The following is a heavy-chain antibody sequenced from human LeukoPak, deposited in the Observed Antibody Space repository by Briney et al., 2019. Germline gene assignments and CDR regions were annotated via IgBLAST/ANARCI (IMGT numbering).Heavy chain of an antibody. V-gene: IGHV3-21*01. CDR2: ISGSSSLI. J-gene: IGHJ6*02. CDR1: GFTVSNDY. D-gene: IGHD6-19*01. CDR3: ARVTGSSGWYSMDV. Sequence: GGSLRLSCAASGFTVSNDYMAWVRQAPGKGLEWVSSISGSSSLIYYADSVRGRFTISRDNAQNSLFLQMDSLRAEDTAVYYCARVTGSSGWYSMDVWGQGTTVTVSS.